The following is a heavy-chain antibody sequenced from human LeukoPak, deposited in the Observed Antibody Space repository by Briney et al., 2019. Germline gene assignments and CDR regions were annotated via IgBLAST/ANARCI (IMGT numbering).Heavy chain of an antibody. D-gene: IGHD3-22*01. Sequence: ASVKVSCKVSGYTFTTFDINWVRQAPGQGLEWMGWMNPTSGNTGYAQKFQGRLTMTRNTSISTAYMELSSLTPENTAVYYCARELQWQGSSGSGYWGQGTLVTVSS. V-gene: IGHV1-8*01. CDR1: GYTFTTFD. J-gene: IGHJ4*02. CDR2: MNPTSGNT. CDR3: ARELQWQGSSGSGY.